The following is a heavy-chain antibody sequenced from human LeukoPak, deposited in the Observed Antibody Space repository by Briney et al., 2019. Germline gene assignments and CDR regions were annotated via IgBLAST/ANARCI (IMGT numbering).Heavy chain of an antibody. CDR3: ARDQADGDYYDSSGLDY. CDR1: GYTFTGYY. D-gene: IGHD3-22*01. J-gene: IGHJ4*02. Sequence: ASVKVSCKASGYTFTGYYMHWVRQAPRQGLEWMGWINPNSGGTNYAQKFQGRVTMTRDSSISTAYMELSRLRSDDTAVYYSARDQADGDYYDSSGLDYRGQGTLVTVSS. V-gene: IGHV1-2*02. CDR2: INPNSGGT.